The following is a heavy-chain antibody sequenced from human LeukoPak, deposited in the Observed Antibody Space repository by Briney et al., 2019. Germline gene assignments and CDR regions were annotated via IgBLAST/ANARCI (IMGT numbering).Heavy chain of an antibody. J-gene: IGHJ6*02. Sequence: ASVKVSCKASGSTFSSYTITWVRQAPGQGPEWMGRITPIFDMTTYAQKFQDRVTITADKSTSTAYMELSSLRSEDTAVYYCARNHYYGSGRFRMEYGTDVWGQGTTVTVSS. CDR2: ITPIFDMT. CDR1: GSTFSSYT. V-gene: IGHV1-69*02. CDR3: ARNHYYGSGRFRMEYGTDV. D-gene: IGHD3-10*01.